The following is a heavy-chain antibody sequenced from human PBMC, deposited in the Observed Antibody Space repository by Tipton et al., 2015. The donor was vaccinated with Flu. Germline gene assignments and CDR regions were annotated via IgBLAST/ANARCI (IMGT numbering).Heavy chain of an antibody. CDR2: INSDGSST. J-gene: IGHJ3*02. D-gene: IGHD3-10*01. Sequence: GSLRLSCAASGFTFSSYWMHWVRQAPGKGLVWVSRINSDGSSTSYADSVKGRFAISRDNAKNTLYLQMNSLRAEDTAVYYCARDLPRRAKAIWFGEPDAFDIWGQGTMVTVSS. V-gene: IGHV3-74*01. CDR3: ARDLPRRAKAIWFGEPDAFDI. CDR1: GFTFSSYW.